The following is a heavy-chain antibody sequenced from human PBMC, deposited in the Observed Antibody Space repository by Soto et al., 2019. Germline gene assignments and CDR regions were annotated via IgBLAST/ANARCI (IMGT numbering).Heavy chain of an antibody. CDR1: GGSVGTGDYA. D-gene: IGHD3-3*01. J-gene: IGHJ2*01. CDR3: AGQRYRFWRGPFYL. V-gene: IGHV4-30-4*01. Sequence: QVQLQESGPGLVKPSQTLSLTCTVSGGSVGTGDYAWTWIRQAPGKDLEWLANDYYTGNNYQNPSLKGRASLSVDTSKNQFSLELRSVTAADTAVYYCAGQRYRFWRGPFYLWGRGTLVTVSS. CDR2: DYYTGNN.